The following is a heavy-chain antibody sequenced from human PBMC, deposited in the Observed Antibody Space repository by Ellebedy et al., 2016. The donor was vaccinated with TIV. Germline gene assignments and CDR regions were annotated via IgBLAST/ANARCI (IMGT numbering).Heavy chain of an antibody. D-gene: IGHD6-6*01. CDR1: GYTFTSYY. CDR2: ISAYNGNT. V-gene: IGHV1-18*04. J-gene: IGHJ3*02. Sequence: AASVKVSCKASGYTFTSYYMHWVRQAPGQGLEWMGWISAYNGNTNYAQKLQGRVTMTTDTSTSTAYMELRSLRSDDTAVYYCARHVSVEYSSQREAFDIWGQGTMVTVSS. CDR3: ARHVSVEYSSQREAFDI.